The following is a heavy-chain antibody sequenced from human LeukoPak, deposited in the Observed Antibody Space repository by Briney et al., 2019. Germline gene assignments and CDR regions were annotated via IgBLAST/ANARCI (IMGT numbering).Heavy chain of an antibody. CDR1: GYTFTSYG. J-gene: IGHJ4*02. CDR2: ISAYNGNT. D-gene: IGHD6-13*01. Sequence: ASVTVSCKASGYTFTSYGISWVRQAPGQGLEWMGWISAYNGNTNYAQKLQGRVTMTTDTSTSTAYMELRSLRSDDTAVYYCATTKRSIAAAGKPLDYWGQGTLVTVSS. CDR3: ATTKRSIAAAGKPLDY. V-gene: IGHV1-18*04.